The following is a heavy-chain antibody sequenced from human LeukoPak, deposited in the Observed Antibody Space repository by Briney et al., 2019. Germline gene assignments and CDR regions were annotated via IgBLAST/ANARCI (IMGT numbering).Heavy chain of an antibody. CDR1: GFTFSSYE. V-gene: IGHV3-48*03. J-gene: IGHJ4*02. CDR2: ISSSGSII. CDR3: ARIANYYDSSGR. Sequence: PGGSLRLSFAASGFTFSSYEMNWVRQAPGKGLEWVSYISSSGSIIYYADSVKGRFTISRDNAKNSLYLQMNSLRAEDTAVYYCARIANYYDSSGRWGQGTLVTVSS. D-gene: IGHD3-22*01.